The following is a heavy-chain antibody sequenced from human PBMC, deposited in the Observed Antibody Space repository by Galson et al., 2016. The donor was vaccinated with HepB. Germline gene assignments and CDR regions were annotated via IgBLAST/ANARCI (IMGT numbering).Heavy chain of an antibody. CDR3: ARIYSNYVLGMDV. CDR1: GGSIRGSPYY. Sequence: ETLSLTCNVSGGSIRGSPYYWGWIRQTPGKGLEWLGSIYHTGNTYYNPSLKSRVSISVDTSKNQFSLRLSSVTAADTALYYCARIYSNYVLGMDVWGRGTTVTVSS. V-gene: IGHV4-39*01. CDR2: IYHTGNT. J-gene: IGHJ6*02. D-gene: IGHD4-11*01.